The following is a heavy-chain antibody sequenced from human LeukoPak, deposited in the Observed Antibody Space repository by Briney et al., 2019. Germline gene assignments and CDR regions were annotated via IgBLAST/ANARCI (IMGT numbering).Heavy chain of an antibody. V-gene: IGHV3-7*01. CDR1: GFTFSSYW. CDR2: IKQDGSEK. J-gene: IGHJ4*02. Sequence: GGSLRLSCAASGFTFSSYWMSWVRQAPGKGLEWVANIKQDGSEKYYVDSVKGRFTISRDNSKNTLYLQMNSLRAEDTAVYYCARTLIVGAPTESFDYWGQGTLVTVSS. CDR3: ARTLIVGAPTESFDY. D-gene: IGHD1-26*01.